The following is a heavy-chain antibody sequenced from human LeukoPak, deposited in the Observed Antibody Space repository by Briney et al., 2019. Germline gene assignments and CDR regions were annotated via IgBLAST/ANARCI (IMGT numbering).Heavy chain of an antibody. CDR1: GFTFSSYE. CDR2: ISSSSSSI. CDR3: ARARGYSYGSAPDY. V-gene: IGHV3-48*03. Sequence: GGSLRLSCAASGFTFSSYEMNWVRQAPGKGLEWVSYISSSSSSIYYADSVKGRFTISRDNGKNSLYLQMNSLRAEDTAVYYCARARGYSYGSAPDYWGQGTLVTVSS. J-gene: IGHJ4*02. D-gene: IGHD5-18*01.